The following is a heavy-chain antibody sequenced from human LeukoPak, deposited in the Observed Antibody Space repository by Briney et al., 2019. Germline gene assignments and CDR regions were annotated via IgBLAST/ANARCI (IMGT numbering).Heavy chain of an antibody. V-gene: IGHV3-33*08. D-gene: IGHD4-17*01. J-gene: IGHJ4*02. CDR1: GFTFSSYG. Sequence: GGSLRLSCAASGFTFSSYGMHWVRQAPGKGLEWVAVIWYDGSNKYYADPVKGRFTISRDNSKNTLYLQMNSLRAEDTAVYYCARESIGHGDYVENFDYWGQGTLVTVSS. CDR3: ARESIGHGDYVENFDY. CDR2: IWYDGSNK.